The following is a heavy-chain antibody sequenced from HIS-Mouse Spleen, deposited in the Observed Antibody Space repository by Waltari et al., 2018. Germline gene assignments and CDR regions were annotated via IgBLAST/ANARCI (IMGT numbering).Heavy chain of an antibody. CDR2: ITPILGIA. Sequence: QVQLVQSGAEVKKPGSSVKVSCKASGGTFSSYAISWVRQAPGHGLEWMGRITPILGIANYAQKFQGRVTITADKSTRTAYMELSSLRSEDTAVYYCARDALVAAAGFDYWGQGTLVTVSS. CDR1: GGTFSSYA. V-gene: IGHV1-69*04. CDR3: ARDALVAAAGFDY. D-gene: IGHD6-13*01. J-gene: IGHJ4*02.